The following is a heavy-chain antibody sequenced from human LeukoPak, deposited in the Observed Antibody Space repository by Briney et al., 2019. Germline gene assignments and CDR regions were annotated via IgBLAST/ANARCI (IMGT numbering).Heavy chain of an antibody. Sequence: ASVKVSCKASGGTFSSYAISWVRQAPGQGLEWMGGIIPIFGTANYAQKSQGRVTITADESTSTAYMELSSLRSEDTAVYYCARERYCSGGSCYGVCDYWGQGTLVTVSS. J-gene: IGHJ4*02. CDR2: IIPIFGTA. V-gene: IGHV1-69*01. CDR3: ARERYCSGGSCYGVCDY. D-gene: IGHD2-15*01. CDR1: GGTFSSYA.